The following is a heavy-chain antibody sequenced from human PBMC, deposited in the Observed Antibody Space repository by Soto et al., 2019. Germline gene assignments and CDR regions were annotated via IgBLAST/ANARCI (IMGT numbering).Heavy chain of an antibody. CDR1: GFTFSSYA. Sequence: SGGSLRLSCAASGFTFSSYAMHWVRQAPGKGLEWVAVISYDGSNKYYADSVKGRFTISRDNSKNTLYLQMNSLRAEDTAVYYCASFSLFDPWGQGTLVTVSS. D-gene: IGHD3-3*01. J-gene: IGHJ5*02. CDR2: ISYDGSNK. CDR3: ASFSLFDP. V-gene: IGHV3-30-3*01.